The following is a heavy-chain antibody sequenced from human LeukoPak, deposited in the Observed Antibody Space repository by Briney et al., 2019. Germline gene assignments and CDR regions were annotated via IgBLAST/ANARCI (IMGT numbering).Heavy chain of an antibody. D-gene: IGHD6-13*01. V-gene: IGHV3-74*01. Sequence: GGSLRLSCAASGFTFSSYWMHWVRQAPGKGLVWVSRINSDGSSTSYADSVKGRFTISRDNAKNTLYLQMNSLRAEDTAVYYCARDTAAAGTYYYYGMDVWGQGTTVTVSS. CDR1: GFTFSSYW. J-gene: IGHJ6*02. CDR2: INSDGSST. CDR3: ARDTAAAGTYYYYGMDV.